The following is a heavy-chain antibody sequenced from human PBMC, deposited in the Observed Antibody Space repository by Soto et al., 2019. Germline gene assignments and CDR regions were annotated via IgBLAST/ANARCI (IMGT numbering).Heavy chain of an antibody. CDR3: ARGDYYGSGSYVYFDY. CDR1: GFTFSSYG. V-gene: IGHV3-33*01. CDR2: IWYDGSNK. D-gene: IGHD3-10*01. Sequence: QVQLVESGGGVVQPGRSLRLSCAASGFTFSSYGMHWVRQAPGKGLEWVAVIWYDGSNKYYADSVKGRFTISRDNSKNTLYLQMNSLRAEDTAVYYCARGDYYGSGSYVYFDYWGQGTLVTVSS. J-gene: IGHJ4*02.